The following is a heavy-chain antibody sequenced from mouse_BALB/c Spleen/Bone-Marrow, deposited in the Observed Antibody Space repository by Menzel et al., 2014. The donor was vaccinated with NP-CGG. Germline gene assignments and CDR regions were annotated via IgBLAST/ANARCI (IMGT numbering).Heavy chain of an antibody. CDR3: ARTLGHYAMDY. V-gene: IGHV2-6-7*01. CDR1: GFSLTGYG. D-gene: IGHD4-1*01. CDR2: IWGDGST. Sequence: VQGVESGPGLVAPSQCLSITCTVPGFSLTGYGVNWVRQPPGKGLEWLGMIWGDGSTDYNSALKSRLSISKDNSKSXVFLKMNSLQTDDTARYYCARTLGHYAMDYWGQGTSVTVSS. J-gene: IGHJ4*01.